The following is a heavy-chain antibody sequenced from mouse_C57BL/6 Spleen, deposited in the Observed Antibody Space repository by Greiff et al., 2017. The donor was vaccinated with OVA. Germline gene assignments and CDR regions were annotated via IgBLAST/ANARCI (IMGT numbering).Heavy chain of an antibody. V-gene: IGHV2-3*01. J-gene: IGHJ1*03. Sequence: QVQLKESGPGLVAPSQSLSITCTVSGFSLTSYGVSWVRQPPGKGLEWLGVIWGDGSTNYHSALISRLSISKDNSKSQVFLKLNSLQTHDTATYYCAKNSYYGSTHWYFDVCGTGTTVTVSS. D-gene: IGHD1-1*01. CDR3: AKNSYYGSTHWYFDV. CDR1: GFSLTSYG. CDR2: IWGDGST.